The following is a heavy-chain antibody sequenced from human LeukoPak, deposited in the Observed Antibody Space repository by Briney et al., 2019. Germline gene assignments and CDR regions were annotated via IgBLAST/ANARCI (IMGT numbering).Heavy chain of an antibody. CDR3: ASGYCGGDCQLGGVDM. Sequence: SETLSLTCTVSGGSISSYYWSWLRQPPGKGLEYIGYTHYSGSTNYNPSLKSRVTISLDTSGNQFSLKLSSVTAADTAVYYCASGYCGGDCQLGGVDMWGQGTMVTVSS. V-gene: IGHV4-59*01. CDR2: THYSGST. CDR1: GGSISSYY. D-gene: IGHD2-21*02. J-gene: IGHJ3*02.